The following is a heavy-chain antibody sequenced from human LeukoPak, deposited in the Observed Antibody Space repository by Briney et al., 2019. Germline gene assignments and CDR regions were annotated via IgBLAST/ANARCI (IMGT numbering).Heavy chain of an antibody. D-gene: IGHD6-19*01. CDR3: AKGPTLYSSGWPQH. Sequence: GGSLRLSCAASGFTFSSYAMSWVRQAPGKGLEWVSAISGSGGSTYYADSVKGRFTISRDNSKNTLYLQMNSLRAEDTAVYYCAKGPTLYSSGWPQHWGQGTLATVSS. CDR2: ISGSGGST. J-gene: IGHJ1*01. V-gene: IGHV3-23*01. CDR1: GFTFSSYA.